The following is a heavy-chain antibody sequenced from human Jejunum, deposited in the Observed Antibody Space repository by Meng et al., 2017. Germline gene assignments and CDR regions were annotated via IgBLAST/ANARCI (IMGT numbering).Heavy chain of an antibody. J-gene: IGHJ4*02. CDR1: DASITSSTYY. D-gene: IGHD2-21*01. Sequence: QLQLQESGPGLVKPSETLSLTCTVSDASITSSTYYWGWTRQPPGRGLEWIGSIYYSGNTHYSSSLKSRVSISVDTSKNHFSLRLDSLTAADTAVYYCARGGGDSYGTFDSWGRGTLVTVSS. V-gene: IGHV4-39*02. CDR2: IYYSGNT. CDR3: ARGGGDSYGTFDS.